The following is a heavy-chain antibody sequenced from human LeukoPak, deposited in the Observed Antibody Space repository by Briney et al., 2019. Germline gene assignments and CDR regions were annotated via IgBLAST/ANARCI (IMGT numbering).Heavy chain of an antibody. V-gene: IGHV4-39*01. CDR3: ARYSSIAAAGTSDY. D-gene: IGHD6-13*01. CDR2: IYYSGST. J-gene: IGHJ4*02. CDR1: GGSISSYY. Sequence: SETLSLTCTVSGGSISSYYWSWIRQPPGKGLEWIGSIYYSGSTYYNPSLKSRVTISVDTSKNQFSLKLSSVTAADTAVYYCARYSSIAAAGTSDYWGQGTLVTVSS.